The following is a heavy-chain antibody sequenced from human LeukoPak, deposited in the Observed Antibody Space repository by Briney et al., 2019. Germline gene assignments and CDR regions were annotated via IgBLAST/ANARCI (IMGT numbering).Heavy chain of an antibody. CDR1: GGSISSYY. V-gene: IGHV4-59*01. D-gene: IGHD3-10*01. CDR2: IYYSGST. J-gene: IGHJ4*02. Sequence: SETLSLTCTVSGGSISSYYWSWIRQPPGKGLEWIGYIYYSGSTNYNPSLKSRVTISVDTSKNQFSLKLSSVTAADTAVYYCARGLYGSGSYSYFDYWGQGTLVTVSS. CDR3: ARGLYGSGSYSYFDY.